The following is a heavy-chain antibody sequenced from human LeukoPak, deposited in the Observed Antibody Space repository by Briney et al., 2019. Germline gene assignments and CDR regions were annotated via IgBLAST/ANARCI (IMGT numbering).Heavy chain of an antibody. CDR2: ITTSSST. J-gene: IGHJ4*02. Sequence: TPGGSLRLSCAASGFIFSDYYVSWVRQAPGKGLEWISYITTSSSTNYADSGKGRFTISRDNAKNSVVLQMNSPRAEDTAVYYCTRERRGSYYAFESWGQGTLVSVSS. CDR1: GFIFSDYY. D-gene: IGHD3-16*01. CDR3: TRERRGSYYAFES. V-gene: IGHV3-11*05.